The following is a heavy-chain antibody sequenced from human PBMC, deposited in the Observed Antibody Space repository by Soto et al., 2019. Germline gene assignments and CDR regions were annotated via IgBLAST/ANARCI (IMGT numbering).Heavy chain of an antibody. V-gene: IGHV3-23*01. CDR3: AKSRWELLT. J-gene: IGHJ5*02. CDR2: SSGSGGSK. CDR1: GFTFSSYA. D-gene: IGHD1-26*01. Sequence: EEQLLESGGGLVQPGGSLRLTCAASGFTFSSYAMSWVRQAPGKGLEWVASMTASSGSGGSKFYADSVKGRFTISRDNSAHTLYPQMNSLRAEDTALYYCAKSRWELLTWGQGTLVTVSS.